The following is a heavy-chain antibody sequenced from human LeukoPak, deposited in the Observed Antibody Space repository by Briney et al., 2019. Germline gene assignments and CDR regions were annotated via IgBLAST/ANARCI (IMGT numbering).Heavy chain of an antibody. CDR2: IYYSGST. Sequence: SQTLSLTCTVSGGSISSGGYYWSWIRQHPGKGLEWIGYIYYSGSTYYNPSLKSRVTISVDTSKNQYSLKLSSVTAADTAVYYCARQARIADYSNPFDYWGQGTLVTVSS. CDR3: ARQARIADYSNPFDY. V-gene: IGHV4-31*03. J-gene: IGHJ4*02. CDR1: GGSISSGGYY. D-gene: IGHD4-11*01.